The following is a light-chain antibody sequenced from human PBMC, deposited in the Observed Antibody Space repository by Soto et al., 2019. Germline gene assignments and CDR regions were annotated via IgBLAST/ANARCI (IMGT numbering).Light chain of an antibody. CDR3: CSYTSSTNYV. V-gene: IGLV2-14*01. CDR1: TSDVSIYNY. Sequence: QSVLTQPASVSGSPGQSITISCTGTTSDVSIYNYVSWYQQHPGKAPKLMIYGVSNRPSGVSNRSSGAKSGHTASLTISGLQVEDEADYYCCSYTSSTNYVFGPGTKVTVL. J-gene: IGLJ1*01. CDR2: GVS.